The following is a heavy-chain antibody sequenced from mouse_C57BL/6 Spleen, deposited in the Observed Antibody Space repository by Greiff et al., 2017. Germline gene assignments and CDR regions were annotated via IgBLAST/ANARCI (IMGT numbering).Heavy chain of an antibody. J-gene: IGHJ2*01. CDR3: TTTRRPGDY. CDR1: GFNIKDYY. CDR2: IDPEAGGT. V-gene: IGHV14-1*01. Sequence: VQLQQSGAELVRPGASVKLSCTASGFNIKDYYMHWVKQRPEQGLEWIGTIDPEAGGTDYAPKFQGKATMTADNASTTAYLQLSSLTSEDSAVYYCTTTRRPGDYWGQGTTLTVAS.